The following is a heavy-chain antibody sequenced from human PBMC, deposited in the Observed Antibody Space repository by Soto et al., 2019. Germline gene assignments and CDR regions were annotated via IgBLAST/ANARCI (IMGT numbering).Heavy chain of an antibody. CDR1: GGSISSYY. V-gene: IGHV4-59*01. D-gene: IGHD6-6*01. Sequence: SETLSLTCTVSGGSISSYYWSWIRQPPGKGLEWIGYIYYSGSTNYNPSLKSRVTISVDTSKNQFSLKLSSVTAADTAVYYCARWAWGSSSSKGSWFDPWGQGTLVTVSS. CDR3: ARWAWGSSSSKGSWFDP. J-gene: IGHJ5*02. CDR2: IYYSGST.